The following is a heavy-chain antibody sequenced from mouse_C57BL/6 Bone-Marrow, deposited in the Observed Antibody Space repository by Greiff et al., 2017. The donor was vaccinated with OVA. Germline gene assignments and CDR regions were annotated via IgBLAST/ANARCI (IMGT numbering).Heavy chain of an antibody. CDR1: GYSITSDY. CDR2: ISYSGST. V-gene: IGHV3-8*01. CDR3: ARVHYYCSSYDWYFDV. D-gene: IGHD1-1*01. Sequence: EVQRVESGPGLAKPSQTLSLTCSVTGYSITSDYWNWIRKFPGNKLEYMGYISYSGSTYYNPSLKSRISITRDTSKNQYYLQLNSVTTEDTATYYCARVHYYCSSYDWYFDVWGTGTTVTVSS. J-gene: IGHJ1*03.